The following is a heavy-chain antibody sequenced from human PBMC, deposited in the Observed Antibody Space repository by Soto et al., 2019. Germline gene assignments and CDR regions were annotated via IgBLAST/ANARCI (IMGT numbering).Heavy chain of an antibody. D-gene: IGHD6-19*01. CDR3: AKVIAVAGFDY. J-gene: IGHJ4*02. V-gene: IGHV3-23*01. CDR1: GFTFSSYA. CDR2: ISGSGGST. Sequence: GGSLRLSCXASGFTFSSYAMSCVRQAPGKRLEWLSAISGSGGSTYYADSVKGRFTISRDNSKNTLYLQMNSLRAEDTAVYYCAKVIAVAGFDYWGQGTLVTVSS.